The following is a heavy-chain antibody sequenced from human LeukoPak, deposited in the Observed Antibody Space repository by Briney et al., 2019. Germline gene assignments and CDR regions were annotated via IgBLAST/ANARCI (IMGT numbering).Heavy chain of an antibody. CDR1: GGSISSSSYY. CDR2: IYYSGST. Sequence: PSETLSLTCTVSGGSISSSSYYWGWIRQPPGKGLEWIGSIYYSGSTYYNPSLQSRVTISVDTSKNQFSLKLSSLTAPVTRLFYCASQVDKAMVTGWFDPWGQGTLVTVSS. J-gene: IGHJ5*02. D-gene: IGHD5-18*01. V-gene: IGHV4-39*01. CDR3: ASQVDKAMVTGWFDP.